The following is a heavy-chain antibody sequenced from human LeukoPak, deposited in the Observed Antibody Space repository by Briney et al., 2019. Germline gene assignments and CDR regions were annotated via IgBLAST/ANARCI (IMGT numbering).Heavy chain of an antibody. V-gene: IGHV3-23*01. CDR3: AKLGYSGYDPKDY. J-gene: IGHJ4*02. CDR1: GFTFSSYA. CDR2: ISGST. Sequence: GGSLRLSCAASGFTFSSYAVSWVRQAPGKGLEWVSGISGSTYYADSVKGRFTISRDNSKNTLYLQMNSLRAEDTAVYYCAKLGYSGYDPKDYWGQGTLVTVSS. D-gene: IGHD5-12*01.